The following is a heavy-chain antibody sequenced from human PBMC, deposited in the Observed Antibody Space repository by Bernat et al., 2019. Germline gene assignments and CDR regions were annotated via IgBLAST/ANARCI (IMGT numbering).Heavy chain of an antibody. V-gene: IGHV4-34*01. J-gene: IGHJ5*02. CDR3: ARSLGATSQT. D-gene: IGHD1-26*01. CDR1: GGSFIGYY. Sequence: QVQLQQWGAGLLKPSETLSLTCAVYGGSFIGYYWSWIRQPPGKGLEWIGEINHSGSTNYNPSLKSLVTISVDTSKKQFSLKLSSVTAADTAVYYCARSLGATSQTWGQGTLVTVSS. CDR2: INHSGST.